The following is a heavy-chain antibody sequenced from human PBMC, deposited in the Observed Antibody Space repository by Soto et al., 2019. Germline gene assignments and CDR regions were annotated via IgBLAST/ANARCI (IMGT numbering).Heavy chain of an antibody. CDR2: IKQDGSEK. CDR3: ARSGYCSSTSGYFDY. CDR1: GFTFSSYW. D-gene: IGHD2-2*01. Sequence: GGSLRLSCAASGFTFSSYWMSWVRQAPGKGLEWVANIKQDGSEKYYVDAVKGRFTISRDNDKNSLYLQLNSLRAEDTAVFYCARSGYCSSTSGYFDYWGQGTLVTVSS. V-gene: IGHV3-7*01. J-gene: IGHJ4*02.